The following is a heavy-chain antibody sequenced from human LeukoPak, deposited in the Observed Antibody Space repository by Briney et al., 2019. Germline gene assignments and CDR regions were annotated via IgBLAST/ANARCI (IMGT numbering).Heavy chain of an antibody. D-gene: IGHD3-10*01. CDR3: ARPRYYGSGSYYNADPRFDY. Sequence: ASVKVSCKASGYTFTGYYMHWVRQAPGQGLEWMGWINPSSGGTNYAQKFQGRVTMTRDTSISTAYMELSRLRSDDTAVYYCARPRYYGSGSYYNADPRFDYWGQGTLVTVSS. CDR2: INPSSGGT. V-gene: IGHV1-2*02. CDR1: GYTFTGYY. J-gene: IGHJ4*02.